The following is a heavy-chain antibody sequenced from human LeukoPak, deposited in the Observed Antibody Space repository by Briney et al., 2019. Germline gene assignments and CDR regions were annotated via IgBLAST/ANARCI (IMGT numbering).Heavy chain of an antibody. CDR2: TYYRSTWYN. V-gene: IGHV6-1*01. D-gene: IGHD4-17*01. CDR3: AKEETDGDNYFDY. J-gene: IGHJ4*02. Sequence: SQTLSLTCAISGDSVSSNSVTWNWIRQSPSRGLEWLGRTYYRSTWYNDYAVSVKSRININPDTSKNQFSLQLNSVTPEDTAVYYCAKEETDGDNYFDYWGQGTLVTVSS. CDR1: GDSVSSNSVT.